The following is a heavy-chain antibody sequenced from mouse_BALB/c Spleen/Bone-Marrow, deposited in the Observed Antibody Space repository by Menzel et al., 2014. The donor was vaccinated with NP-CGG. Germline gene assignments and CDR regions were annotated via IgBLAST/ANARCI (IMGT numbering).Heavy chain of an antibody. D-gene: IGHD1-1*01. CDR2: INPDSSTI. CDR1: GFDFSRYW. J-gene: IGHJ3*01. V-gene: IGHV4-1*02. Sequence: EVKLMESGGGLVQPGGSLKLSCAASGFDFSRYWMSWVRQAPGKGLEWIGEINPDSSTINYTPSLKDKFIIFRDNAKNTLYLQMSKVRSGDTALYYCARLYYYGRFVYWGQGTLVTVSA. CDR3: ARLYYYGRFVY.